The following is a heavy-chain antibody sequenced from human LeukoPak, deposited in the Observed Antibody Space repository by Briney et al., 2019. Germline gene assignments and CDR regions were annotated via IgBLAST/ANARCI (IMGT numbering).Heavy chain of an antibody. CDR2: IYHSGNT. CDR1: GDSITSYY. J-gene: IGHJ4*02. CDR3: VREEGIATSGALEY. V-gene: IGHV4-59*01. D-gene: IGHD6-13*01. Sequence: SETLSLTCSVSGDSITSYYWSWIRQPPGKGLEWIGFIYHSGNTNYNPSLTTRVTMSVDTSRTQISLRPSSVTAADTAVYYCVREEGIATSGALEYWGQGILVTVSS.